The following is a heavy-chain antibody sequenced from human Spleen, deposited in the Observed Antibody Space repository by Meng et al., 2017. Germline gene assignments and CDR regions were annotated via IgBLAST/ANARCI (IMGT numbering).Heavy chain of an antibody. CDR3: AKDRPGGGYTYGYFDY. Sequence: GESLKISCAASGFAFSTYAMHWVRQAPGKGLEWVAVTWFDGTNKYYADSVKGRFTISRDNSKNTLYLQMNSLRAGDTAVYYCAKDRPGGGYTYGYFDYWGQGTLVTVSS. CDR2: TWFDGTNK. D-gene: IGHD5-18*01. V-gene: IGHV3-33*06. J-gene: IGHJ4*02. CDR1: GFAFSTYA.